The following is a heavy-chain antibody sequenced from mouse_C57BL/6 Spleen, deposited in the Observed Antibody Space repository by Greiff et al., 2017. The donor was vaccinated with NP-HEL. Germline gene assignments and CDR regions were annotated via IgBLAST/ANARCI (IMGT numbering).Heavy chain of an antibody. CDR2: IDPNSGGT. D-gene: IGHD5-2*01. Sequence: QVQLKEPGAELVKPGASVKLSCKASGYTFTSYWMHWVKQRPGRGLEWIGRIDPNSGGTKYNEKFKSKATLTVDKPSSTAYMQLSSLTSEDSAVYYCAREYARLWFAYWGQGTLVTVSA. J-gene: IGHJ3*01. V-gene: IGHV1-72*01. CDR1: GYTFTSYW. CDR3: AREYARLWFAY.